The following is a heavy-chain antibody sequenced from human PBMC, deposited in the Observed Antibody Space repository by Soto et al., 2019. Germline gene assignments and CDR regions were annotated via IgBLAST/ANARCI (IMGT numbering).Heavy chain of an antibody. CDR3: ARDLGGGSYYLDY. J-gene: IGHJ4*02. Sequence: ASVKVSCKASGYTFTSYGIRWVRQAPGQGLEWMGWISTYNGRTNSAQKLQGRVTMTTDTSTTTAYMELRSLRSDDTAVYYCARDLGGGSYYLDYWGQGTLVTVSS. CDR2: ISTYNGRT. D-gene: IGHD1-26*01. V-gene: IGHV1-18*01. CDR1: GYTFTSYG.